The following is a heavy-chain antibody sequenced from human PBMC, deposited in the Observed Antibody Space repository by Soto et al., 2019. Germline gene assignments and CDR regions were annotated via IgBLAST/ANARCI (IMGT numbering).Heavy chain of an antibody. D-gene: IGHD5-12*01. V-gene: IGHV3-33*01. CDR2: IWYDGSNK. J-gene: IGHJ6*02. Sequence: QVQLVESGGGVVQPGRSLRLSCAASGFTFSSYGMHWVRQAPGKGLEWVAVIWYDGSNKYYADSVKGRFTISRDNSKNTLYLQMNSLRAEDTAVYCCAREYAGSGYDLDYYYGMDVWGQGTTVTVSS. CDR3: AREYAGSGYDLDYYYGMDV. CDR1: GFTFSSYG.